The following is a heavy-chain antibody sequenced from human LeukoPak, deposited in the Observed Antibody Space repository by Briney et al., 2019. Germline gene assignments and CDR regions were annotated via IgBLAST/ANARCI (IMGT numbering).Heavy chain of an antibody. D-gene: IGHD3-10*01. Sequence: ASVKVSCKVSGYTLTELSMHWVRQAPGKGLEWMGGFDPEDGETIYAQKFQGRVTMTEDTSTGTAYMELSSLRSEDTAVYYCTTAPRRGSGRWAADYWGQGTLVTVSS. CDR2: FDPEDGET. CDR1: GYTLTELS. CDR3: TTAPRRGSGRWAADY. V-gene: IGHV1-24*01. J-gene: IGHJ4*02.